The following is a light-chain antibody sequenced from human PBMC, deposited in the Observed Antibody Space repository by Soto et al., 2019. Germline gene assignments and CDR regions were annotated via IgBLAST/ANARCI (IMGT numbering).Light chain of an antibody. CDR1: QGISTY. CDR2: SAS. J-gene: IGKJ1*01. CDR3: QQSYFTPTWT. Sequence: DIQMTQSPSPLSASVGDRLTITCRASQGISTYLNWYQQKPGKAPKLLIYSASNLQSGVPSRFSGSGSGTDFTLTISSLQPEDFATYYCQQSYFTPTWTFGQGTKVDIK. V-gene: IGKV1-39*01.